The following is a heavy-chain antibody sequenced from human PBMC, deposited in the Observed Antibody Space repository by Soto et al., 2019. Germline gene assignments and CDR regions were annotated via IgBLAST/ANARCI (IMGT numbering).Heavy chain of an antibody. CDR2: VRNSGGST. Sequence: EVQLLESGGGLVQPGGSLRLSCAASGFTFSRYAMSWVRQAPGNGLEWVATVRNSGGSTSYADSVKGRFTISRDNSGNTVFLQMNSLRADDTALYYCANGNLPYCSAGACYYFDYWGQGTLVAVSS. CDR1: GFTFSRYA. CDR3: ANGNLPYCSAGACYYFDY. D-gene: IGHD2-15*01. V-gene: IGHV3-23*01. J-gene: IGHJ4*02.